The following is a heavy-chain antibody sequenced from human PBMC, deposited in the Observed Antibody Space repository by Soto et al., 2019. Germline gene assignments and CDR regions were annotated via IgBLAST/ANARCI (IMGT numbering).Heavy chain of an antibody. D-gene: IGHD2-2*01. Sequence: SETLSLTCAVSGGSISSGGYSWSWIRQPPGKGLEWIGYIDHSGSTYYNPSLKSRVTISVNRSKNQFSLKLSSVTAADTAVYYCARAKYCSSPGCRIVSGRNGFDPWGQGTLVTVSS. CDR2: IDHSGST. CDR3: ARAKYCSSPGCRIVSGRNGFDP. J-gene: IGHJ5*02. V-gene: IGHV4-30-2*01. CDR1: GGSISSGGYS.